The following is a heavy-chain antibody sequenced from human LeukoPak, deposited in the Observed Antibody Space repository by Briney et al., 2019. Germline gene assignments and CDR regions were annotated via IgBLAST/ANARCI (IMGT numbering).Heavy chain of an antibody. Sequence: GGSLRLSCAASGFTFSSYGMHWVRQAPGKGLEWVAFIRYDGSNKHYADSVKGRFTISRDNSKNTLYLQMNSLRAEDTAVYYCAKDRGLRWYQFDYWGQGTLVTVSS. J-gene: IGHJ4*02. D-gene: IGHD4-23*01. CDR1: GFTFSSYG. V-gene: IGHV3-30*02. CDR3: AKDRGLRWYQFDY. CDR2: IRYDGSNK.